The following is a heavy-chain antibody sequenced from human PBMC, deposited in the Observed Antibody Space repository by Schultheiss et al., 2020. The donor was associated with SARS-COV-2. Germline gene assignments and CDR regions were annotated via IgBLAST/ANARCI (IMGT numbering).Heavy chain of an antibody. V-gene: IGHV3-23*01. Sequence: GESLKISCAASGFTFSSYAMHWVRQAPGKGLEWVSAISGSGGSTYYADSVKGRFTISRDNAKNSLYLQMNSLKTEDTAVYYCTAEGYGSFVGYWGQGTLVTVSS. CDR3: TAEGYGSFVGY. CDR2: ISGSGGST. J-gene: IGHJ4*02. D-gene: IGHD2-15*01. CDR1: GFTFSSYA.